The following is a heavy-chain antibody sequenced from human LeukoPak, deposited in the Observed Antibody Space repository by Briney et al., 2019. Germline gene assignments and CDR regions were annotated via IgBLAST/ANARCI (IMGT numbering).Heavy chain of an antibody. V-gene: IGHV1-2*02. Sequence: VASLKVSCKASGYTFIDYYMHWVRQAPGQGLEWMGWINPNSGGTNYAQTFQGRVTMTRDTSISTVYMELSRLRSDDTAVYYCARVTEGDYVWGSYRKLDWFDPWGQEPWSPSPQ. CDR3: ARVTEGDYVWGSYRKLDWFDP. CDR1: GYTFIDYY. D-gene: IGHD3-16*02. J-gene: IGHJ5*02. CDR2: INPNSGGT.